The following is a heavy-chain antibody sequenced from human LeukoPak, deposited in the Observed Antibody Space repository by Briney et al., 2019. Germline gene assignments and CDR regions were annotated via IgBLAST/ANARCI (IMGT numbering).Heavy chain of an antibody. D-gene: IGHD6-19*01. J-gene: IGHJ6*03. CDR2: VTDTGNR. CDR3: ARGRGSSSGWGHYYYSMDV. Sequence: PSETLSLTCTVSGGSISSYYWSWIRQPPGKGLEWIGEVTDTGNRNYSPSLRSRVTISIDTSRNQFSLEVSSVTAADTSVFYCARGRGSSSGWGHYYYSMDVWGLGTTVTVSS. V-gene: IGHV4-59*12. CDR1: GGSISSYY.